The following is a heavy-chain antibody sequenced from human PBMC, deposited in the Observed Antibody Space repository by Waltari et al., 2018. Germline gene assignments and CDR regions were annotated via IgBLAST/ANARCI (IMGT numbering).Heavy chain of an antibody. V-gene: IGHV3-7*01. Sequence: EVQLVESGGGSVQPGGSLSLSCAASGLTFSNYWMNWVRQAPGKGQEWVANIKQDGSEKNYVDSVEGRFSISRDNAQNSLYLQMNSLRAEDTAIYYCVTGLTTVTAKDYFDHWGQGALVTVSS. CDR1: GLTFSNYW. D-gene: IGHD4-17*01. CDR2: IKQDGSEK. CDR3: VTGLTTVTAKDYFDH. J-gene: IGHJ4*02.